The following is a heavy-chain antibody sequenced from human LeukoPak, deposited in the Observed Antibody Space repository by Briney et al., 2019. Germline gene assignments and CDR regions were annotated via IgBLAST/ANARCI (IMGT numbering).Heavy chain of an antibody. J-gene: IGHJ4*02. V-gene: IGHV3-30-3*01. CDR3: VKETGSTVGSTDFDF. CDR2: KSYDGGHK. CDR1: GFTFSSYA. Sequence: GGSLRLSCAASGFTFSSYAMHWVRQAPGKGLEWLAVKSYDGGHKYYADSVKGRITISRDNSKNTLYLQMNSLRAEDTAVYYCVKETGSTVGSTDFDFWGQGTLVTVSS. D-gene: IGHD4-17*01.